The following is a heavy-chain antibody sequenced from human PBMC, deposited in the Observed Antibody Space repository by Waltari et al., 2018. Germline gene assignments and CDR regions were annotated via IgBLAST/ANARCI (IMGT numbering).Heavy chain of an antibody. J-gene: IGHJ4*02. CDR3: ARGRLVRDFDY. CDR1: GGSFSGYY. Sequence: QVQLQQWGAGLLKPSETLSLTCAVYGGSFSGYYWSWIRQPPGKGLEWIGEINHSGSTNYNPSLKIRVTISVDTSKNQFSLKLSSVTAADTAVYYCARGRLVRDFDYWGQGTLVTVSS. D-gene: IGHD6-19*01. CDR2: INHSGST. V-gene: IGHV4-34*01.